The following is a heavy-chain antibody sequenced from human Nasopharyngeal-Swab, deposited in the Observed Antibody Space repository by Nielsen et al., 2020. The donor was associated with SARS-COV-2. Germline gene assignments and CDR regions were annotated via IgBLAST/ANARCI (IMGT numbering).Heavy chain of an antibody. Sequence: WIRQPPGKGLEWIGSIYYSGSTYYNPSLKSRVTISVDTSKNQFSLKMSSVTAADMAVYYCARYGERITIFGVVIKEAFDIWGQGTMVTVSS. CDR2: IYYSGST. CDR3: ARYGERITIFGVVIKEAFDI. J-gene: IGHJ3*02. D-gene: IGHD3-3*01. V-gene: IGHV4-39*01.